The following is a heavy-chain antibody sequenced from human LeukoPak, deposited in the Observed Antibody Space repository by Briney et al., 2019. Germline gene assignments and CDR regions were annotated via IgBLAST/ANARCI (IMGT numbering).Heavy chain of an antibody. V-gene: IGHV3-23*01. CDR3: AKDRGLYYYGSGSYNY. J-gene: IGHJ4*02. CDR2: ICRMGGST. CDR1: RFTLSSYT. D-gene: IGHD3-10*01. Sequence: GGSLRHSPAPSRFTLSSYTMSRGPPAPRARRWRGSAICRMGGSTNYADSLKSRVTISRDKSQNTLYLQKNSPRAQDRAVYYCAKDRGLYYYGSGSYNYWGQGTLVTVSS.